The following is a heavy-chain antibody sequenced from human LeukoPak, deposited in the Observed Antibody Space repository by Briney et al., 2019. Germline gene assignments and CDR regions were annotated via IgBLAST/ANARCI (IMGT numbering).Heavy chain of an antibody. CDR2: IYHSGST. CDR3: ARGGGVTGSYYYYYYYMDV. J-gene: IGHJ6*03. V-gene: IGHV4-4*02. CDR1: GGSISSSNW. D-gene: IGHD3-9*01. Sequence: PSGTLSLTCAVSGGSISSSNWWSWVRQPPGKGLEWIGEIYHSGSTNYNPSLKSRVTISVDKSKNQFSLKLSSVTAADTAVYYCARGGGVTGSYYYYYYYMDVWGKGTTVTISS.